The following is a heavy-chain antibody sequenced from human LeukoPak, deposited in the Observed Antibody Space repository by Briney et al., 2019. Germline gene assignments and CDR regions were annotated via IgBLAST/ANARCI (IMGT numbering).Heavy chain of an antibody. CDR2: ISGSGIGT. J-gene: IGHJ3*02. D-gene: IGHD2-2*01. Sequence: GGSLRLSCAASGFTFSSYAMSWVRQAPGKGLEWASAISGSGIGTYYADSVKGRFTISRDNSKSTLYLLMNSLRAEDTAVYYCAKDIVVVPAAQDAFDIWGQGTMVTVSS. CDR3: AKDIVVVPAAQDAFDI. CDR1: GFTFSSYA. V-gene: IGHV3-23*01.